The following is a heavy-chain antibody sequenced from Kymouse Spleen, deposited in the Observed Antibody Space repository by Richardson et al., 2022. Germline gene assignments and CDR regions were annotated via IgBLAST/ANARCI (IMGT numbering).Heavy chain of an antibody. CDR3: AKDSQYSSGSFFDY. CDR1: GFTFSSYG. D-gene: IGHD6-19*01. CDR2: ISYDGSNK. V-gene: IGHV3-30*18. J-gene: IGHJ4*02. Sequence: QVQLVESGGGVVQPGRSLRLSCAASGFTFSSYGMHWVRQAPGKGLEWVAVISYDGSNKYYADSVKGRFTISRDNSKNTLYLQMNSLRAEDTAVYYCAKDSQYSSGSFFDYWGQGTLVTVSS.